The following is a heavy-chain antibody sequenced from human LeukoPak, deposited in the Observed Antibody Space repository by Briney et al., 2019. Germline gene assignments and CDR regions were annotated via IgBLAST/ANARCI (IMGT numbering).Heavy chain of an antibody. CDR2: IYYSGST. V-gene: IGHV4-59*12. J-gene: IGHJ3*02. CDR3: ARRWRYFDWLSSKQNAFDI. CDR1: GGSISSYY. Sequence: SETLSLTCTVSGGSISSYYWSWIRQPPGKGLEWIGYIYYSGSTNYNPSLKSRVTISVDTSKNQFSLKLSSVTAADTAVYYCARRWRYFDWLSSKQNAFDIWGQGTMVTVSS. D-gene: IGHD3-9*01.